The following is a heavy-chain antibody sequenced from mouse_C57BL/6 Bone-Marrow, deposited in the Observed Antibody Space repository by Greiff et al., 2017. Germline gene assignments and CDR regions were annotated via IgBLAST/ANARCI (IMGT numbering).Heavy chain of an antibody. J-gene: IGHJ2*01. CDR2: LDPSDSYT. Sequence: QVQLQQSGAELVKPGASVKLSCKASGYTFTSYWMQWVKQRPGQGLEWIGELDPSDSYTNYNQKFKGKATLAVDTSSSTAYMQLSSLTSDDAAVYYCAREGYSYYFDYWGQGTTLTVSS. CDR1: GYTFTSYW. V-gene: IGHV1-50*01. CDR3: AREGYSYYFDY. D-gene: IGHD3-2*02.